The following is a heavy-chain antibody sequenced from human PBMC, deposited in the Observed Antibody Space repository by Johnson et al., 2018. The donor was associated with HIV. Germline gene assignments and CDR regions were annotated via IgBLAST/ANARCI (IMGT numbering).Heavy chain of an antibody. Sequence: QVQLVESGGGVVQPGRSLRLSCAASGFTFSSYGMHWVRQAPGKVLEWVSVIYSGGSTYYADSVKGRFTISRDNSKNTLYLQMNSLRAEDTAVYYCARDVLGAFDIWGQGTMVTVSS. CDR2: IYSGGST. V-gene: IGHV3-NL1*01. CDR1: GFTFSSYG. D-gene: IGHD2-8*01. J-gene: IGHJ3*02. CDR3: ARDVLGAFDI.